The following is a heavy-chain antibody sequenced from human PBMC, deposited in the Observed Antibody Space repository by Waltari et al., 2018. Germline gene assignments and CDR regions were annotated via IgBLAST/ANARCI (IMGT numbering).Heavy chain of an antibody. J-gene: IGHJ4*02. CDR1: GGTFSSYT. CDR2: IIPILGIA. Sequence: QVQLVQSGAEVKKPGSSVKVSCKASGGTFSSYTISWVRQAPGQGLEWMGRIIPILGIANYAQKFQGRVTITADKSTSTAYRELSSLRSEDTAVYYCARDRGKFCGGDCYPEGYWGQGTLVTVSS. CDR3: ARDRGKFCGGDCYPEGY. D-gene: IGHD2-21*02. V-gene: IGHV1-69*08.